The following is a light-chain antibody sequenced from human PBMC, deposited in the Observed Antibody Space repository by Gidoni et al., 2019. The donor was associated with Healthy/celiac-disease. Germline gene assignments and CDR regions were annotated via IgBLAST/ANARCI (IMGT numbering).Light chain of an antibody. J-gene: IGKJ4*01. CDR2: CAS. Sequence: EIVLTQSPGTLSLSPGERATLSCRASQSVSSSYLAWYQQKHGQAPRLLIYCASSRATGIPDRFSGSGSGTDFTLTISRLEPEDFAVYYCQQYGSSPVTFGGGTKVEIK. CDR3: QQYGSSPVT. CDR1: QSVSSSY. V-gene: IGKV3-20*01.